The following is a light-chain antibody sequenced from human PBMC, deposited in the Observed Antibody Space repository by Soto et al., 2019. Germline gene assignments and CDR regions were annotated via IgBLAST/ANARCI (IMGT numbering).Light chain of an antibody. CDR2: KAS. CDR1: QSINSW. CDR3: QQYNSYPIT. V-gene: IGKV1-5*03. Sequence: DIQMTQSPSTLSASVGDRVTITCRASQSINSWLAWYQQKPGKAPKLLIYKASSLESGVPSRFSGSGSGTEFTLTISSLQPDDFATYYCQQYNSYPITFGPGTKVAIK. J-gene: IGKJ3*01.